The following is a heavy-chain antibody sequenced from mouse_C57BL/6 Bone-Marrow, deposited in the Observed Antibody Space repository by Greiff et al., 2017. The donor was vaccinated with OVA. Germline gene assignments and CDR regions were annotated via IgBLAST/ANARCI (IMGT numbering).Heavy chain of an antibody. CDR3: ARYKGRVAVDYFDY. CDR1: GFTFTNYY. CDR2: IRNKPNGFTT. V-gene: IGHV7-3*01. J-gene: IGHJ2*01. Sequence: EVMLVESGGGLVQPGDSLSLSCAASGFTFTNYYMSWVRQPPGKALEWVAFIRNKPNGFTTEYSASVKGRFTISRYNSQSILYRQMNALRAEDSATYYCARYKGRVAVDYFDYWGQGTALTVSS. D-gene: IGHD1-1*01.